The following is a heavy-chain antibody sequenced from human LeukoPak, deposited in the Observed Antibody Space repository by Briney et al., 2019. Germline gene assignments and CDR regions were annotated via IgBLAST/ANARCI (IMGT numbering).Heavy chain of an antibody. CDR3: AGYNCSSTTCYTGGFDY. CDR1: GFTFSNAW. Sequence: GGSLRLSCAASGFTFSNAWMSWVRQAPGKGLEWVSAISGSGGSTYYADSVKGRFTISRDNSKNTLYLQMNTLRAEDTAVYYCAGYNCSSTTCYTGGFDYWGQGTLVTVSS. J-gene: IGHJ4*02. D-gene: IGHD2-2*02. V-gene: IGHV3-23*01. CDR2: ISGSGGST.